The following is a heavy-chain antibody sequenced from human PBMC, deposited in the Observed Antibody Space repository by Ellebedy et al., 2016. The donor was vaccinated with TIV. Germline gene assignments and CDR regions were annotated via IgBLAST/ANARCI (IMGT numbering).Heavy chain of an antibody. CDR3: ARGHPDYGDYVPFDY. D-gene: IGHD4-17*01. Sequence: GESLKISCEASGFSFDIYSMHWVRQAPGKGLEWVAVITYDGSNQHYADSVKGRFTISRDNAKNTLYLQMNSLRAEDTAVYYCARGHPDYGDYVPFDYWGQGTLVTVSS. J-gene: IGHJ4*02. CDR2: ITYDGSNQ. CDR1: GFSFDIYS. V-gene: IGHV3-30-3*01.